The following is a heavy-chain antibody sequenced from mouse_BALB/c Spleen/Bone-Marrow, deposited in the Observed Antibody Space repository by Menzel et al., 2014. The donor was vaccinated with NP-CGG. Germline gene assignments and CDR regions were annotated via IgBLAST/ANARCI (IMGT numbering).Heavy chain of an antibody. CDR2: ISTYSGNT. D-gene: IGHD1-1*01. J-gene: IGHJ2*01. CDR1: GYTFADYA. Sequence: QVQLKHSGPELVRPGVSVKISCKGSGYTFADYAMHWVKQSHAKSLEWIGVISTYSGNTNYNQKFKGKATMTVDKSSSTAYMELARLTSEDSAIYYCARGATVVATNFDYWGQGTTLTVSS. V-gene: IGHV1-67*01. CDR3: ARGATVVATNFDY.